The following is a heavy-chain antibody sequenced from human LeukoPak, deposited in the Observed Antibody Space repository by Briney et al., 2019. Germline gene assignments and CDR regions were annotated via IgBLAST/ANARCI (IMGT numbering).Heavy chain of an antibody. CDR1: GFIFSSHS. V-gene: IGHV3-48*02. CDR3: ARTPYDSSGYNYFDY. D-gene: IGHD3-22*01. Sequence: PGGSLRLSRVASGFIFSSHSMNWVRQAPGKGLEWVSYISSSDGTTYYADSVKGRFTISRDNAKNSLYLQMNSLRDEDTAVYYCARTPYDSSGYNYFDYWGQGALVTVSS. J-gene: IGHJ4*02. CDR2: ISSSDGTT.